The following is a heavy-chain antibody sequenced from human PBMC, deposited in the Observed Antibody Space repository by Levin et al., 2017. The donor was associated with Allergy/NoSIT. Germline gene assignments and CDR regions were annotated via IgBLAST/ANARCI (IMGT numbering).Heavy chain of an antibody. CDR2: IYYSGST. CDR1: GGSISSGGYY. J-gene: IGHJ4*02. CDR3: ARDSCSGGSCYSQY. V-gene: IGHV4-31*03. Sequence: SQTLSLTCTVSGGSISSGGYYWSWIRQHPGKGLEWIGYIYYSGSTYYNPSLKSRVTISVDTSKNQFSLKLSSVTAADTAVYYCARDSCSGGSCYSQYWGQGTLVTVSS. D-gene: IGHD2-15*01.